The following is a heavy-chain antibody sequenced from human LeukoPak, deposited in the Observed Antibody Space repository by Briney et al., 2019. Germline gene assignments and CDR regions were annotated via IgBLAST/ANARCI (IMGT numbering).Heavy chain of an antibody. V-gene: IGHV4-30-4*08. Sequence: KSSETLSLTCTVSGGSISSSSYYWGWIRQPPGKGLEWIGYIYYSGSTYYNPSLKSRVTISVDTSKNQFSLKLSSVTAADTAVYYCARLSGYDSSGYYYGDYWGQGTLVTVSS. J-gene: IGHJ4*02. CDR2: IYYSGST. D-gene: IGHD3-22*01. CDR3: ARLSGYDSSGYYYGDY. CDR1: GGSISSSSYY.